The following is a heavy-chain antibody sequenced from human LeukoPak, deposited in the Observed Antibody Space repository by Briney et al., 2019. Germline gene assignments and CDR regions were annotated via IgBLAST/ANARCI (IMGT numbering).Heavy chain of an antibody. V-gene: IGHV4-59*08. D-gene: IGHD3-3*01. CDR3: ARHGLPGFLEWSDAFDI. CDR2: IYYSGST. Sequence: PSETLSLTCTVSGGSISSYYWSWIRQPPGKGLEWIGYIYYSGSTNYNPSLKSRVTISVDTSKNQFSLKLSSVTAADTAVYYCARHGLPGFLEWSDAFDIWGQGTMVTVSS. J-gene: IGHJ3*02. CDR1: GGSISSYY.